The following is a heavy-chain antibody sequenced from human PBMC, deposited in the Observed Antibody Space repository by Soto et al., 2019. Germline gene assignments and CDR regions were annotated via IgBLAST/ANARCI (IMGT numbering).Heavy chain of an antibody. CDR3: ARDQGSIFGSSWFDP. CDR2: INPSGGST. V-gene: IGHV1-46*01. D-gene: IGHD3-3*01. J-gene: IGHJ5*02. Sequence: ASVKVSCNASGGTFSSYYMHWVRQAPGQGLEWMGIINPSGGSTSYAQKFQGRVTMTRDTSTSIVYMELSSLRSEDTAVYYCARDQGSIFGSSWFDPWGQGTMVNVSS. CDR1: GGTFSSYY.